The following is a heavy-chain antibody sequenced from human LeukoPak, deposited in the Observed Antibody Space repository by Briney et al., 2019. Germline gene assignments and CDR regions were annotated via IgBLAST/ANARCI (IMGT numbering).Heavy chain of an antibody. CDR3: ARDKKYNWNYPYYFDY. CDR2: FDPEDGET. V-gene: IGHV1-24*01. J-gene: IGHJ4*02. CDR1: GYILTELS. D-gene: IGHD1-7*01. Sequence: ASVKVSCKVSGYILTELSMHWVRQAPGKGLEWMGGFDPEDGETIYAQKFQGRVTMTEDTSTDTAYMELSSLRSEDTAVYYCARDKKYNWNYPYYFDYWGQGTPVTVSS.